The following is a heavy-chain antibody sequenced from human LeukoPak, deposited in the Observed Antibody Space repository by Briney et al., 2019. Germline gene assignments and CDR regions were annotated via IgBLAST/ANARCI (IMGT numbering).Heavy chain of an antibody. Sequence: PGGSLRLSCAAPGFPFSSYWMNWVRRARGKGLEGVANINQDGSEKYYVDSVKGRFTISRDNAKNSLYVQMNSLRGEDTAVYYCARSTKMGDYWGQGTLVTVSS. CDR1: GFPFSSYW. D-gene: IGHD3-22*01. CDR2: INQDGSEK. J-gene: IGHJ4*02. V-gene: IGHV3-7*04. CDR3: ARSTKMGDY.